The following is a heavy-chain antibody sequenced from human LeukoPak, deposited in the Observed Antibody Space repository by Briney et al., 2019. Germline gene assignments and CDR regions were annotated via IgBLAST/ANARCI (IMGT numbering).Heavy chain of an antibody. V-gene: IGHV3-66*01. CDR2: IYSGGST. CDR3: ARTPPFRQQLVTPTYYFDY. CDR1: GFTVSSNY. J-gene: IGHJ4*02. D-gene: IGHD6-13*01. Sequence: GGSLRLSCAASGFTVSSNYMSWVRQAPGKGLEWVSVIYSGGSTYYADSVKGRFTISRDNSKNTLYLQMNSLRAEDTAVYYCARTPPFRQQLVTPTYYFDYWGQGTLVTVSS.